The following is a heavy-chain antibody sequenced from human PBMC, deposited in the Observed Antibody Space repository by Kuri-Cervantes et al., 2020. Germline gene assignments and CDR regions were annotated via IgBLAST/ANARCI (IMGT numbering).Heavy chain of an antibody. V-gene: IGHV1-8*02. CDR3: ARDGGSSSGPGNYYFDY. Sequence: ASVKVSCKASGFIFTTYDINWLRQATGQGLEWMGWMNPDSGNTGYAQKFQGRVTMTRDTSISTAYMEMSSLRSDDTAVYYCARDGGSSSGPGNYYFDYWGQGTLVTVSS. D-gene: IGHD6-6*01. CDR1: GFIFTTYD. J-gene: IGHJ4*02. CDR2: MNPDSGNT.